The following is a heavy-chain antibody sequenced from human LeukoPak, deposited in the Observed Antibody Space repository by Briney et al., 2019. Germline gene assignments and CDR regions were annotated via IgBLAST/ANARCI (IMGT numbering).Heavy chain of an antibody. CDR1: GYSISSGYY. V-gene: IGHV4-38-2*02. CDR2: IYHSGST. J-gene: IGHJ4*02. D-gene: IGHD2-21*01. Sequence: PSETLSLTCTVSGYSISSGYYWGRIRQPPGKGLEWIGSIYHSGSTYYNPSLKRRVTISVDTAKNQFSLKLSSVTAADTAVYYCARVTYSVFDYWGQGTLVTVSS. CDR3: ARVTYSVFDY.